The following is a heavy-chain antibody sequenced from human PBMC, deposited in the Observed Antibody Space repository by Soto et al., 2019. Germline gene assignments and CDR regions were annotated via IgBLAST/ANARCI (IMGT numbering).Heavy chain of an antibody. CDR3: ARHIDY. CDR2: IYYSGST. Sequence: QLQLQESGPGLVKPSETLSLTCTVSGGSISSSSYYWGWIRQAPGKGLEWIGRIYYSGSTYYNPSLKSRITISVDTSTNQFSLKLSSVPAADTAVYYCARHIDYWGQGTLVTVSS. CDR1: GGSISSSSYY. V-gene: IGHV4-39*01. J-gene: IGHJ4*02.